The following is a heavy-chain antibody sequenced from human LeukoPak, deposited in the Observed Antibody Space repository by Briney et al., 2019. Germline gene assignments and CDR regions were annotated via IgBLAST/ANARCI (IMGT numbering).Heavy chain of an antibody. CDR1: GGSISSGGYY. V-gene: IGHV4-31*03. CDR3: ARGDPICSSTSCYISDAFDI. J-gene: IGHJ3*02. Sequence: PSQTLSLTCTVSGGSISSGGYYWSWIRQHPGKGLEWIGYIYYSGSTYYNPSLKSRVTISVDTSKNQFSLKLSSVTAADTAVYYCARGDPICSSTSCYISDAFDIWGQGTMVTVSS. D-gene: IGHD2-2*02. CDR2: IYYSGST.